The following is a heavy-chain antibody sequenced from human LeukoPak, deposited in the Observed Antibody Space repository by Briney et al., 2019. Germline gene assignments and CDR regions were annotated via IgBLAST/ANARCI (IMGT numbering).Heavy chain of an antibody. D-gene: IGHD3-10*01. CDR1: GYTFTSYG. CDR2: ISAYNGNT. Sequence: ASVKVSCKASGYTFTSYGISWVRQAPGQGLEWMGWISAYNGNTNYAQKLQGRVTMTTDTSTSTAYMELRSLRSDDMAVYYCARVDMVRAGPYAFDIWGQGTMVTVSS. J-gene: IGHJ3*02. V-gene: IGHV1-18*03. CDR3: ARVDMVRAGPYAFDI.